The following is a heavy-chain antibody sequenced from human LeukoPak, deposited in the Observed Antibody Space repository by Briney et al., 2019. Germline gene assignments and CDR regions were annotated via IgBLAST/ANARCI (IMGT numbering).Heavy chain of an antibody. Sequence: SETLSLTCTVSGGSISSGGYYWSWIRQHPGKGLEWIGYIYYSGSTYYNPSLKSRATISVDTSKNQFSLKLSSVTAADTAVYYCARVYDSRGFDYWGQGTLVTVSS. CDR2: IYYSGST. CDR1: GGSISSGGYY. J-gene: IGHJ4*02. CDR3: ARVYDSRGFDY. D-gene: IGHD3-22*01. V-gene: IGHV4-31*03.